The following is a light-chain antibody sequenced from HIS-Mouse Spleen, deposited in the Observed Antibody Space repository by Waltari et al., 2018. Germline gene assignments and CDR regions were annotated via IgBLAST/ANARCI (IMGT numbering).Light chain of an antibody. CDR2: EDS. CDR3: YSTDSSGNHRV. Sequence: SYELTQPPSVSVSPGQTARITCSGDALPKKYAYWYQKKSGQAPVLVIEDSKRPPGIPERFAGSSAWKSATLTISGAQVEDEADYYCYSTDSSGNHRVFGGGTKLTVL. CDR1: ALPKKY. J-gene: IGLJ2*01. V-gene: IGLV3-10*01.